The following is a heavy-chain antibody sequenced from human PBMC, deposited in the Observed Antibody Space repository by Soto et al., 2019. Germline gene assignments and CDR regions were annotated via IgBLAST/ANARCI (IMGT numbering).Heavy chain of an antibody. J-gene: IGHJ3*02. CDR2: INPNSGGT. V-gene: IGHV1-2*02. D-gene: IGHD3-16*01. CDR3: ARADDFLSAFDI. Sequence: GASVKVSCKASGYTFTGYYMHWVRQAPGQGLEWMGWINPNSGGTNYAQKFQGRVTMTRDTSISTAYMELSGLRSDDTAVYYCARADDFLSAFDIWGQGTMVTVSS. CDR1: GYTFTGYY.